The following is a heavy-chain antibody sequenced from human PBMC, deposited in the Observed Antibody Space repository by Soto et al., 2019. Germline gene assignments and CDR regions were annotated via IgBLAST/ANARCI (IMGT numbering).Heavy chain of an antibody. CDR1: GFTFGSYW. CDR3: ERDLGYGSGTSVNHYIDY. Sequence: EVQLEESGGGLIQPGGSLRLSCAASGFTFGSYWMSWVRQAPGKGLEWLATIRWDASAKKYVDSVKGLFTMSKDNAKNTLYLKMDRLRAEHTDVYSCERDLGYGSGTSVNHYIDYWGHGTLVTGSS. CDR2: IRWDASAK. V-gene: IGHV3-7*01. D-gene: IGHD3-10*01. J-gene: IGHJ4*01.